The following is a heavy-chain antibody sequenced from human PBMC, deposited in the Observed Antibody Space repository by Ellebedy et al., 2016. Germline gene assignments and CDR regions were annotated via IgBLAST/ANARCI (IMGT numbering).Heavy chain of an antibody. CDR2: ISSDGGTN. V-gene: IGHV3-30*18. CDR1: GFTFSTHG. J-gene: IGHJ4*02. D-gene: IGHD6-25*01. CDR3: AKEAAEAKEGAAAYLSYDY. Sequence: GESLKISXKTSGFTFSTHGMHWVRQAPGKGLEWVAVISSDGGTNYYADSVKGRLTISRDNSKSTLYLQMNSLTAEDTAMYYCAKEAAEAKEGAAAYLSYDYWGQGTLVTVSS.